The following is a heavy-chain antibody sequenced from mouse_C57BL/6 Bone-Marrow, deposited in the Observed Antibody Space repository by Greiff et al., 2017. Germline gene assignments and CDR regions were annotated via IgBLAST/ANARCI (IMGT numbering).Heavy chain of an antibody. D-gene: IGHD2-3*01. J-gene: IGHJ4*01. Sequence: EVQRVESGGDLVKPGGSLKLSCAASGFTFSSYGMSCVRQTPDKRLEWVATISSGGSYTYYPDSVKGRFTLSRDYAKNTLYLQMSSLKSEATAMYFCASYDGYYNSMDYWGQGTSVTVSS. CDR3: ASYDGYYNSMDY. V-gene: IGHV5-6*01. CDR2: ISSGGSYT. CDR1: GFTFSSYG.